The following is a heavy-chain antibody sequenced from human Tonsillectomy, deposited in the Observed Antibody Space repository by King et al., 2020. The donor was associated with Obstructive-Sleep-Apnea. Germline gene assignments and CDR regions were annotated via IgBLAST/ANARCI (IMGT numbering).Heavy chain of an antibody. CDR2: IIPILGIA. D-gene: IGHD6-19*01. Sequence: QLVQSGAEVKKPGSSVKVSCKASGGTFSCYAINWVRQAPGQGLEWMGGIIPILGIANYAQKFQGRVTITADKSTSTAYMELSSLRSEDTAVYYCARDYARGYSSGWYRYYFDYWGQGTLVTVSS. V-gene: IGHV1-69*09. CDR3: ARDYARGYSSGWYRYYFDY. CDR1: GGTFSCYA. J-gene: IGHJ4*02.